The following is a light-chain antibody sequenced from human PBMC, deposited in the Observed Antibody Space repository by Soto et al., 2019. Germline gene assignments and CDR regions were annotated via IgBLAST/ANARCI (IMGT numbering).Light chain of an antibody. CDR3: QQYNNWPLT. Sequence: EIVMTQSRATLSVSPGERATLSCRASQSVNRNLAWYQQKPGQTPRLLIYDASSRATGIPARFSGSGSGTDFTLTISSLQSEDFAVYYCQQYNNWPLTFGGGTNVEIK. CDR1: QSVNRN. CDR2: DAS. J-gene: IGKJ4*01. V-gene: IGKV3-15*01.